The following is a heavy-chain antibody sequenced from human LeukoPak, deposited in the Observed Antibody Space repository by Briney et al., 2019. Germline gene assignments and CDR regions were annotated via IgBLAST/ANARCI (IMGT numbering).Heavy chain of an antibody. V-gene: IGHV3-30*02. CDR3: ASAMTTVTTPFDY. Sequence: PGGSLRLSCAASGFTFSSYAMHWVRQAPGKGLEWVAFIRYDGSNKYYADSVKGRFTISRDNSKNTLYLQMNSLRAEDTAVYYCASAMTTVTTPFDYWGQGTLVTVSS. CDR1: GFTFSSYA. D-gene: IGHD4-17*01. CDR2: IRYDGSNK. J-gene: IGHJ4*02.